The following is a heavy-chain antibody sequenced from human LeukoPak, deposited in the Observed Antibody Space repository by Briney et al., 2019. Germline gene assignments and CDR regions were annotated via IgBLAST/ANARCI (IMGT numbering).Heavy chain of an antibody. V-gene: IGHV3-23*01. CDR3: AKRGGYETMAAFDY. CDR1: GFTFNSYA. D-gene: IGHD3-10*01. J-gene: IGHJ4*02. CDR2: ISPSGTDT. Sequence: PGGSLRLSCAASGFTFNSYAMSWVRPAPGKGLEGGSAISPSGTDTYYADSVKGRFTISRDNSKNTLYLQMSSLRAEDSAVYYCAKRGGYETMAAFDYWGQGTLVTVSS.